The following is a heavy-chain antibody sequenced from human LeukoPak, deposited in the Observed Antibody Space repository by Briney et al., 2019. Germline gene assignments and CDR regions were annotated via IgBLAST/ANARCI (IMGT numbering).Heavy chain of an antibody. CDR3: AKLSGYSYGYVSDY. D-gene: IGHD5-18*01. V-gene: IGHV3-23*01. J-gene: IGHJ4*02. CDR2: IGGSGGST. CDR1: GFSFSSYA. Sequence: GGSLRLSCAASGFSFSSYAMIWVRQAPGKGLEWVSAIGGSGGSTYYADSVKGRFTISRDNSKDTLYLQMNSLRAEDTAVYYCAKLSGYSYGYVSDYWGQGTLVTVSS.